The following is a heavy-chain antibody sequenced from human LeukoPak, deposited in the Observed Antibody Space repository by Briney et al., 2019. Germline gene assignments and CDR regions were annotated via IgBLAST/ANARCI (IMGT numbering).Heavy chain of an antibody. J-gene: IGHJ3*02. D-gene: IGHD3-10*01. CDR1: GFTFNNYA. CDR3: ATQSPDYSIGPSYGSFDI. CDR2: IGASGGNI. Sequence: GGSLRLSCEASGFTFNNYAMCWVRQAPGKGLEWVSSIGASGGNIFYADSVKGRFTISRDNSKNTLFLQMNSLRAEDTALYYCATQSPDYSIGPSYGSFDIWGQGTMVTVSS. V-gene: IGHV3-23*01.